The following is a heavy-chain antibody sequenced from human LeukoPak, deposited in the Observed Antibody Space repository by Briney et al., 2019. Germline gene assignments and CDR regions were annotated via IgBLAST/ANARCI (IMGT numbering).Heavy chain of an antibody. CDR2: IYYSGST. J-gene: IGHJ6*04. D-gene: IGHD3-16*01. V-gene: IGHV4-31*03. CDR1: GGSISSGGYY. Sequence: SQTLSLTCTVSGGSISSGGYYWSWIRQHPGKGLEWIGYIYYSGSTYYNPSLKSRVTISVDTSKNQFSLKLSSVTAADTAVYYCARVSPCGAYYGMDVWGKGTTVTVSS. CDR3: ARVSPCGAYYGMDV.